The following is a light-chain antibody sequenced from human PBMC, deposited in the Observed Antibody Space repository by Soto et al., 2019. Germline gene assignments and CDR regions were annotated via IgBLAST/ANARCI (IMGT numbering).Light chain of an antibody. CDR2: DAS. CDR3: QQHYRSSIT. J-gene: IGKJ5*01. Sequence: DIQMTQSHSTLTASVGDRVTITCRASQSLNNYLAWEQQKPGKAPKPLIYDASTLERGVPSRFSGTGSGTEFTLTISSLQPDDFATYYCQQHYRSSITFGQGTRLEIK. CDR1: QSLNNY. V-gene: IGKV1-5*01.